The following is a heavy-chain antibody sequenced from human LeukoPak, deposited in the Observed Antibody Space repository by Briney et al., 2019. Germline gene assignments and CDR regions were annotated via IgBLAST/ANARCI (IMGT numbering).Heavy chain of an antibody. CDR1: GLIFYNAW. D-gene: IGHD6-19*01. J-gene: IGHJ3*02. Sequence: GGSLRLSCAASGLIFYNAWLDWVRQAPGKGLEWVGRIKSRTDGGTADYPAPVKGRFTISRDDSTNTLFLQMDSLRTEDTAVYYCTTESRDRTGWYGALDIWGQGTMVTVSS. CDR2: IKSRTDGGTA. CDR3: TTESRDRTGWYGALDI. V-gene: IGHV3-15*01.